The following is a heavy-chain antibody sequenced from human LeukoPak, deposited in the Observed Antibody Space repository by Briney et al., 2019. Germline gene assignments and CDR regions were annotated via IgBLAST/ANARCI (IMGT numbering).Heavy chain of an antibody. V-gene: IGHV3-53*01. CDR2: INSGGTT. D-gene: IGHD3-10*01. CDR3: ARNKGVYGSGSYDN. Sequence: GGSLRLSCAASGFTVSGHYWSWVRQAPGKGLEWVSQINSGGTTYYADSVKGRFTISRDNPKNTLYLQMNSLRAEDTAIYHCARNKGVYGSGSYDNWGPGTLVTVSS. CDR1: GFTVSGHY. J-gene: IGHJ4*02.